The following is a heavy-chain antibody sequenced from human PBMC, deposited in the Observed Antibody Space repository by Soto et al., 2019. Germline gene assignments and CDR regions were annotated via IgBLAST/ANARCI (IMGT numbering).Heavy chain of an antibody. CDR3: ARVNVVVVAATREYYFDY. Sequence: GSSVKVSCKASGYTFTGYYMHWVRQAPGQGLEWMGWINPNSGGTNYAQKFHGRVTMTRDTSISTAYMELSRLRSDDTAVYYCARVNVVVVAATREYYFDYWGQGTLVTVSS. CDR1: GYTFTGYY. J-gene: IGHJ4*02. CDR2: INPNSGGT. V-gene: IGHV1-2*02. D-gene: IGHD2-15*01.